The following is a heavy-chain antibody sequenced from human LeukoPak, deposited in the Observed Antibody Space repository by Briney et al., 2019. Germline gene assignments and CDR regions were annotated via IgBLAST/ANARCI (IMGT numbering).Heavy chain of an antibody. CDR1: GFSFSDYY. V-gene: IGHV3-33*08. J-gene: IGHJ4*02. CDR2: IWYDGSNK. CDR3: ARGGITGTQFDY. Sequence: PGGSLRLSCAASGFSFSDYYMHWVRQAPGKGLEWVAVIWYDGSNKYYADSVKGRFTISRDNSKNTLYLQMNSLRAEDTAVYYCARGGITGTQFDYWGQGTLVTVSS. D-gene: IGHD1-7*01.